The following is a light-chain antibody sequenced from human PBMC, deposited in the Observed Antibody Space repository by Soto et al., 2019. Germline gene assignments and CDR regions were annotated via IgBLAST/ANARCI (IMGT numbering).Light chain of an antibody. Sequence: EIVMTQSPATLSVSPGERATLSCRASQSVSSNLAWYQQKPGQAPRLLIYGASTRATGITARFSGSGSGTEFTLTISSLQSEDFAVYYCEQDNNWPPSITFGQGTRLEIK. V-gene: IGKV3-15*01. CDR2: GAS. CDR1: QSVSSN. J-gene: IGKJ5*01. CDR3: EQDNNWPPSIT.